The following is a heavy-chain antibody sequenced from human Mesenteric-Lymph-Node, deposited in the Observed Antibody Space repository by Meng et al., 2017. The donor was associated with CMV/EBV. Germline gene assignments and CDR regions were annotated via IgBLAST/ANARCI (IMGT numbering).Heavy chain of an antibody. CDR2: FDPEDDET. J-gene: IGHJ4*02. Sequence: ASVKVSCKVSGYTLTELSMHWVRQAPGKGLEWMGGFDPEDDETIYAQKFQGRLTMTEDTSTDTAYMELSSLRSEDTAVYYCARGLYYDISDYYGYWGQGTLVTVSS. V-gene: IGHV1-24*01. D-gene: IGHD3-22*01. CDR1: GYTLTELS. CDR3: ARGLYYDISDYYGY.